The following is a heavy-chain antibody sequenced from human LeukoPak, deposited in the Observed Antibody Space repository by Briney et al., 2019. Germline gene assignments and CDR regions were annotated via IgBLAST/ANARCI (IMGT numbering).Heavy chain of an antibody. V-gene: IGHV3-30-3*01. J-gene: IGHJ3*02. D-gene: IGHD1-7*01. Sequence: GGSLRLSCTASGFTFSSYAMSWVRQAPGKGLEWVAVISYDGSNKYYADSVKGRFTISRDNSKNTLYLQMNSLRAEDTAVYYCARGKDCNYLTDAFDIWGQGTMVTVSS. CDR3: ARGKDCNYLTDAFDI. CDR2: ISYDGSNK. CDR1: GFTFSSYA.